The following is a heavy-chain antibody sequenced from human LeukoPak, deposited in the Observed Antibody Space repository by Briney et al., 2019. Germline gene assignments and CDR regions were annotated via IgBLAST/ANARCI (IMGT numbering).Heavy chain of an antibody. CDR1: GFSFSSHA. CDR2: ISSNGGRT. Sequence: GGSLRLSCAASGFSFSSHAMHWVRQAPGKGLEYVSAISSNGGRTYYANSVKGRFPISRDNSKTTLYLQMGSLRAEDMAVYYCARQAPTLRNYFDYWGQGTLVTVSS. CDR3: ARQAPTLRNYFDY. J-gene: IGHJ4*02. V-gene: IGHV3-64*01.